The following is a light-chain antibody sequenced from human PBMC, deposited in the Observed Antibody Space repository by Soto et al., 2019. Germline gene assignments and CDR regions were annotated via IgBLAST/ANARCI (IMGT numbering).Light chain of an antibody. V-gene: IGKV3-20*01. J-gene: IGKJ5*01. CDR1: QSVSRSY. CDR2: GVS. CDR3: QHYGDAART. Sequence: EIVLTQSPGTLSLSPGDRATLSCRASQSVSRSYLGWYQQKPGQAPRLLIYGVSSRATGIPDRFSGSGSGTDFTLTIGSLEPEDSAVYHCQHYGDAARTFGQGTRLEIK.